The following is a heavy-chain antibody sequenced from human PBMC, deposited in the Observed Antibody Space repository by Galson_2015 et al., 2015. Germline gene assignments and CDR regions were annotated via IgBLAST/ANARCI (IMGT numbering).Heavy chain of an antibody. CDR2: ISVYNDNT. J-gene: IGHJ4*02. CDR3: TTTPSGSNPDC. Sequence: SVKVSCKASGYTFTSYGISWVRQAPGQGLEWMGWISVYNDNTNSAQKLQGRVTMTTDTFTSTAYMELRSLRSDDTAVYYCTTTPSGSNPDCWGQGSLVTVSS. CDR1: GYTFTSYG. V-gene: IGHV1-18*01. D-gene: IGHD1-26*01.